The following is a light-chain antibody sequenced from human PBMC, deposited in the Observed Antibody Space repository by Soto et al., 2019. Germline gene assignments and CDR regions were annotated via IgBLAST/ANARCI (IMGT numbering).Light chain of an antibody. CDR2: AAS. Sequence: AIQLTQSPSSLSASVGDSISITCRASQGIGTDLGWYQQKPGKAPKLLIYAASKLHTGVPSNFRGSRSGSDFTPTIIHLQPDDFATYYCLQNYNFPWTFGQGTKVEIK. V-gene: IGKV1-6*01. CDR3: LQNYNFPWT. CDR1: QGIGTD. J-gene: IGKJ1*01.